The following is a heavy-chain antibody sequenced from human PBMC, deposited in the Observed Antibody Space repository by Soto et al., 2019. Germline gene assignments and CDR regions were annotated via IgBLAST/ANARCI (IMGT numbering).Heavy chain of an antibody. Sequence: EVQLVESGGGLVKPGGSLRLSCAASGFTFSSYSMNWVRQAPGKGLEWVSSISSSSSYIYYADSVKGRFTISRDNAKNSLYLQRYSLRAEDTAVYYCARDLYSSSARYFDYWGQGTLVTVSS. CDR3: ARDLYSSSARYFDY. V-gene: IGHV3-21*01. J-gene: IGHJ4*02. D-gene: IGHD6-6*01. CDR1: GFTFSSYS. CDR2: ISSSSSYI.